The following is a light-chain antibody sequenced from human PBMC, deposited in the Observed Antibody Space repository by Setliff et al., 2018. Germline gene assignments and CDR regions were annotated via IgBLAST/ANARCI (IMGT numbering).Light chain of an antibody. CDR1: SSNIGAGYD. CDR2: GNS. J-gene: IGLJ1*01. CDR3: QSHDSSLSGSV. V-gene: IGLV1-40*01. Sequence: QSVLAQAPSVSGAPGQRVTISCTGSSSNIGAGYDVHWYQQLPGTAPKLLIFGNSNRPSGVPDRFSGSKSGTSASLAITGLQAEDEADYYCQSHDSSLSGSVFGTGTKGTVL.